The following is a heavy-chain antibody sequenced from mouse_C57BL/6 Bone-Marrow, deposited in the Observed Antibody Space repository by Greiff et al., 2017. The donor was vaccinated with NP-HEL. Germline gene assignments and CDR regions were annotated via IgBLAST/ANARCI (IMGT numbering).Heavy chain of an antibody. CDR3: ARAITTVPSFAY. Sequence: EVQRVESGGGLVKPGGSLKLSCAASGFTFSSYAMSWVRQTPEKRLEWVATISDGGSYTYYPDNVKGRFTISRDNAKNNLYLQMSHLKSEDTAMYYCARAITTVPSFAYWGQGTLVTVSA. D-gene: IGHD1-1*01. V-gene: IGHV5-4*01. J-gene: IGHJ3*01. CDR2: ISDGGSYT. CDR1: GFTFSSYA.